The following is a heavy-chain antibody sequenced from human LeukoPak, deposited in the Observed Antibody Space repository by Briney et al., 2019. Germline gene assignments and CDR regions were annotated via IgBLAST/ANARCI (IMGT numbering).Heavy chain of an antibody. CDR2: IKEDGSEK. CDR1: GFTLSTYW. V-gene: IGHV3-7*04. CDR3: GRNGLVRGVSY. Sequence: GGSLRLSCAASGFTLSTYWMTWVRQAPRKGLEWVAAIKEDGSEKHYVDSMKGRFTISRDNAKNSLYLQMNSLRAEDTAVYYCGRNGLVRGVSYWGQGTLVTVSS. D-gene: IGHD3-10*01. J-gene: IGHJ4*02.